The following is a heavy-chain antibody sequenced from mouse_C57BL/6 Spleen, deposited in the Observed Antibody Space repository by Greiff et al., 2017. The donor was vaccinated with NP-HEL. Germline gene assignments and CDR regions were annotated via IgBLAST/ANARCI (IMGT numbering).Heavy chain of an antibody. CDR2: IYPGSGNT. J-gene: IGHJ1*03. CDR3: ASSYYGSLYWYFDV. V-gene: IGHV1-76*01. D-gene: IGHD1-1*01. Sequence: VQLQQSGAELVRPGASVKLSCKASGYTFTDYYINWVKQRPGQGLEWIARIYPGSGNTYYNEKFKGKATLTAEKSSSTAYMQLSSLTSEDSAVYFCASSYYGSLYWYFDVWGTGTTVTVSS. CDR1: GYTFTDYY.